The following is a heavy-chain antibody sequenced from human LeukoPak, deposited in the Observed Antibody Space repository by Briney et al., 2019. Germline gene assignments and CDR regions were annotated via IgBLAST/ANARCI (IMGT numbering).Heavy chain of an antibody. CDR2: INSDGSST. CDR3: APAGYSYGFFLLDY. Sequence: GGSLRLSCAASGFTFSSYSMNWVRQAPGKGLVWVSRINSDGSSTSYADSVKGRFTISRDNAKNTLYLQMNSLRAEDTAVYYCAPAGYSYGFFLLDYWGQGTLVTVSS. CDR1: GFTFSSYS. J-gene: IGHJ4*02. D-gene: IGHD5-18*01. V-gene: IGHV3-74*01.